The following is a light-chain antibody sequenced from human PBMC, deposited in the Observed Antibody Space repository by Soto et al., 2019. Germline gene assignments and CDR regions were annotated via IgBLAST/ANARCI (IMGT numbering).Light chain of an antibody. J-gene: IGLJ1*01. CDR3: LSYINYNTYV. Sequence: QSALTQPASVSGSPGQSITISCTGSNGDVGTYDYVSWYQQHPGKTPKLIIYDVTNRPSGVSSRFSGSNSGHTASLTISGLQPEDEADYYCLSYINYNTYVFGTGTKVTVL. CDR1: NGDVGTYDY. CDR2: DVT. V-gene: IGLV2-14*01.